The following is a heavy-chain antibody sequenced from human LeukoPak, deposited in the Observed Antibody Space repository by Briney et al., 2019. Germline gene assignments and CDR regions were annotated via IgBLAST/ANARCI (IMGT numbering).Heavy chain of an antibody. CDR2: IIPIFGTR. Sequence: SVKVSCKASGGTFRSYAISWVRQAPGQGLEWMGRIIPIFGTRNYAQKFQGRVTIITDESTSTAYMELSSLRSEDTAVYYCARDTRRQSSSGYYLMDAFDIWGQGTMVTVSP. J-gene: IGHJ3*02. V-gene: IGHV1-69*05. CDR3: ARDTRRQSSSGYYLMDAFDI. CDR1: GGTFRSYA. D-gene: IGHD3-22*01.